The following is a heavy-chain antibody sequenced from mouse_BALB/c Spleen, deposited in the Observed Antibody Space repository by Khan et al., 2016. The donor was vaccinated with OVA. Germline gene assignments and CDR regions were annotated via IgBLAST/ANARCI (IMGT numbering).Heavy chain of an antibody. CDR1: GLNIKNTY. J-gene: IGHJ2*01. CDR2: IDPPNGNT. V-gene: IGHV14-3*02. CDR3: DRMARK. Sequence: EVELVESGAALVKSGDTVKLSCTASGLNIKNTYMHWLKQLPGQGLEWIGRIDPPNGNTKYYPKFQGKSTITADPSSNTAYLQLIGMTYEDSAVYYCDRMARKWGQGTTLTVSS.